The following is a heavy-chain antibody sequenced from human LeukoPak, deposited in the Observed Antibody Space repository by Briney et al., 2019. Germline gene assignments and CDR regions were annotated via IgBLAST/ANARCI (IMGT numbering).Heavy chain of an antibody. V-gene: IGHV3-48*03. Sequence: GGSLRLSCAASGFTFSSYEMNWVRQAPGKGLEWVSYISSSGSTIYYADSVKGRFTISRDNAKNSLYLQMNSLRAEDTAVYYCAKDHGGGGYNWFDPWGQGTLVTVSS. J-gene: IGHJ5*02. CDR2: ISSSGSTI. CDR1: GFTFSSYE. D-gene: IGHD2-15*01. CDR3: AKDHGGGGYNWFDP.